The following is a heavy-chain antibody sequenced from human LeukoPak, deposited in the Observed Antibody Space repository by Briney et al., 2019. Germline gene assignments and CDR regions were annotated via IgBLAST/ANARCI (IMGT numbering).Heavy chain of an antibody. J-gene: IGHJ3*02. V-gene: IGHV3-7*01. CDR2: IKQDGSEK. CDR3: ARGKSGYAFDI. Sequence: GGSLRLSCAASGSTFSSYWMSWVRQAPGKGLEWVANIKQDGSEKYYVDSVKGRFTISRDNAKNSLYLQMNSLRAEDTAVYYCARGKSGYAFDIWGQGTMVTVSS. D-gene: IGHD3-3*01. CDR1: GSTFSSYW.